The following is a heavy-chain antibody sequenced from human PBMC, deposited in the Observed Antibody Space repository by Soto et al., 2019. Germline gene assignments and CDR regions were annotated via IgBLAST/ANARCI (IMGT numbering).Heavy chain of an antibody. J-gene: IGHJ4*02. Sequence: SETLSLTCSVPGGSISGSYWSWIRQSPGKGLEWLGYVYYTGSTNYSPSLRSRVSISVDTSKNEFSLRLSSVTAADTAVYFCARSVAVPGAHIDYWGQGTQVTVSS. CDR1: GGSISGSY. CDR3: ARSVAVPGAHIDY. V-gene: IGHV4-59*01. CDR2: VYYTGST. D-gene: IGHD6-19*01.